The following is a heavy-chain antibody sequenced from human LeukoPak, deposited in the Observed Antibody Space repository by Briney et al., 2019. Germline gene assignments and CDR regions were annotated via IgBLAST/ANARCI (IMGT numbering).Heavy chain of an antibody. J-gene: IGHJ6*02. CDR1: GFTFSSYA. CDR3: AKGMGQWLVRNGMDV. CDR2: ISGSGGST. D-gene: IGHD6-19*01. Sequence: GGSLRLSCAASGFTFSSYAMSWVRQAPGKGLEWVSAISGSGGSTYYADSVKGRFTISRDNSKNTLYLQMNSLRAEDTAVYYCAKGMGQWLVRNGMDVWGQGTTVTVSS. V-gene: IGHV3-23*01.